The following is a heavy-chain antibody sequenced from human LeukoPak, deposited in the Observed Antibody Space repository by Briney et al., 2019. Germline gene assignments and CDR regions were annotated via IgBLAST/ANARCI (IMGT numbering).Heavy chain of an antibody. D-gene: IGHD5-24*01. V-gene: IGHV3-30*02. CDR1: GFTFSSYG. J-gene: IGHJ5*02. Sequence: GGSLRLSCAASGFTFSSYGTHWVRQAPGKGLEWVAFIRYDGSNRYYADSVKGRFTISRDNSKNTLYLQMNSLRAEGTAVYYCAKDVATISNWFDPWGQGTLVTVSS. CDR3: AKDVATISNWFDP. CDR2: IRYDGSNR.